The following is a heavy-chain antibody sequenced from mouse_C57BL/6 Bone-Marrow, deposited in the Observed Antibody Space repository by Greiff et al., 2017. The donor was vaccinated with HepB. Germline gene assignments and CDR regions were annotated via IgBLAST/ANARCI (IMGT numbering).Heavy chain of an antibody. V-gene: IGHV1-82*01. Sequence: QVQLQQSGPELVKPGASVKISCKASGYAFSSSWMNWVKQRPGKGLEWIGRIYPGDGDTNYNGKFKGKATLTADKSSSTAYMQLSSLTSEDSAVYVCARSAYYYGSSYGGDYWGQGTSVTVSS. CDR1: GYAFSSSW. J-gene: IGHJ4*01. CDR2: IYPGDGDT. D-gene: IGHD1-1*01. CDR3: ARSAYYYGSSYGGDY.